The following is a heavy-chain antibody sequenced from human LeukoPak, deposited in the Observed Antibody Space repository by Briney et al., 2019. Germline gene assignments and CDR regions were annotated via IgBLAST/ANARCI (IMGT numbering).Heavy chain of an antibody. V-gene: IGHV3-7*01. Sequence: GGSLRLSCAASEFTFSSYWMSWVRQAPGKGLEWVANIKQDGSEKYYVDSVKGRFTISRDNAKNSLYLQMNSLRAEDTAVYYCAREVAGTDYWGQGTLVTVSS. J-gene: IGHJ4*02. CDR1: EFTFSSYW. CDR2: IKQDGSEK. CDR3: AREVAGTDY. D-gene: IGHD6-19*01.